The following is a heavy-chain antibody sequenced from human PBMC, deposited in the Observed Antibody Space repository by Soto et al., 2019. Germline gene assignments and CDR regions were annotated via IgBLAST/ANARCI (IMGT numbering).Heavy chain of an antibody. CDR3: ARVDSSGRTPTFFAL. Sequence: SETLSLTCTVSGGSISSGGYYWSWIRQHPGKGLEWIGYIYYSGSTYYNPSLKSRVTISVDTSKNQFSLKLSSVTAADTAVYFCARVDSSGRTPTFFALWAQGSLVTVS. D-gene: IGHD6-19*01. V-gene: IGHV4-31*03. J-gene: IGHJ4*02. CDR2: IYYSGST. CDR1: GGSISSGGYY.